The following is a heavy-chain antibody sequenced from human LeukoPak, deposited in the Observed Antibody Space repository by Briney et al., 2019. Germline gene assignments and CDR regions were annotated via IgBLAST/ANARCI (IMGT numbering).Heavy chain of an antibody. CDR2: INPSGGST. CDR3: ARVYGGSFLLGDWFDP. J-gene: IGHJ5*02. V-gene: IGHV1-46*01. D-gene: IGHD4-23*01. CDR1: GYTFTSYY. Sequence: ASVKVSCKAFGYTFTSYYMHWVRQAPGQGLEWMGIINPSGGSTSYAQKFQGRVTMTRDMSTSTVYMELSSLRSEDTAVYYCARVYGGSFLLGDWFDPWGQGTLVTVSS.